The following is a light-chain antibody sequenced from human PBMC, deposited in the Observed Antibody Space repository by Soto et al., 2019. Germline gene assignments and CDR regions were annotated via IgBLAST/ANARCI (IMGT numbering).Light chain of an antibody. J-gene: IGKJ2*01. CDR3: QQYNRWPFP. CDR2: AAS. CDR1: QPVSSH. V-gene: IGKV3-15*01. Sequence: EIVMTQSPATLSVSPGEGATLSCRANQPVSSHLAWYQHKPGQAPRLLIHAASTRAPGVPVRFSGSGAGTEFTLTISSRQSEDFAVYYCQQYNRWPFPFGQGTKVEIK.